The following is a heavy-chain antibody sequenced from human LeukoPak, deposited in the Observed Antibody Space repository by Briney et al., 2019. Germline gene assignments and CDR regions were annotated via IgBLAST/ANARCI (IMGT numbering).Heavy chain of an antibody. J-gene: IGHJ4*02. Sequence: GGSLRLSCAASGFTFSDYYMSWIRQAPGKGLEWVSYISSSGSTIYYADSVKGRFTISRDNAKNSLYLQMNSLRAEDTAVYYCAKDQALFGIAAVENWGQGTLVTVSS. CDR3: AKDQALFGIAAVEN. V-gene: IGHV3-11*04. CDR1: GFTFSDYY. CDR2: ISSSGSTI. D-gene: IGHD6-13*01.